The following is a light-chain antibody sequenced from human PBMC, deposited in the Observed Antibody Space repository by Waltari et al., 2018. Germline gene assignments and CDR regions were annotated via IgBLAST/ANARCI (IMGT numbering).Light chain of an antibody. CDR1: QSVNSN. Sequence: EIVMTQSPATLSVSPGERATPPCRASQSVNSNLAWYQQKPGQAPRLLIYGASTRATGIPARFSGSGSGTEFTLTISSMQSEDFAVYHCQQYNNWPPWTFGQGTKVEIK. CDR2: GAS. CDR3: QQYNNWPPWT. J-gene: IGKJ1*01. V-gene: IGKV3-15*01.